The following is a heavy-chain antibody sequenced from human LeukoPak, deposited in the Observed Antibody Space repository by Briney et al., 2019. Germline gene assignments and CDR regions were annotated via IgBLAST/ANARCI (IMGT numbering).Heavy chain of an antibody. Sequence: SETLSLTCTVSGGSINSGSYYWSWIRQPAGKGLEWIGRISTSGSTNYNPSLKSRVTMSVDTSKNQFSLMLSSVTAADTAVYYCTRDSSGYDWFYDYWGQGTLVTVSS. CDR3: TRDSSGYDWFYDY. CDR1: GGSINSGSYY. V-gene: IGHV4-61*02. J-gene: IGHJ4*02. D-gene: IGHD5-12*01. CDR2: ISTSGST.